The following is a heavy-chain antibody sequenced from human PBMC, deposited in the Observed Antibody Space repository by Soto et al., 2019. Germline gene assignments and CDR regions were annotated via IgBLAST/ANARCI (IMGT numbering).Heavy chain of an antibody. CDR1: GDSTSNYY. CDR3: ACLRGKRGRPIDY. V-gene: IGHV4-59*01. J-gene: IGHJ4*02. CDR2: ISYSGNT. Sequence: DTLSLTCIISGDSTSNYYRSWIRQSPGKGLEWIGYISYSGNTNYNPSLKSRVTISVDTSKDQLSLKVTSVTAADTAMYYCACLRGKRGRPIDYWGQGTQVTVSS. D-gene: IGHD2-15*01.